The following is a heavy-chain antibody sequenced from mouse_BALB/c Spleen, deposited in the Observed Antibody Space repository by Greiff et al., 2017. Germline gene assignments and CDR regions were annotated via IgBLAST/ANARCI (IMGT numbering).Heavy chain of an antibody. V-gene: IGHV14-4*02. CDR2: IDPENGDT. CDR1: GFNIKDYY. CDR3: SAYGNYWFAY. D-gene: IGHD2-1*01. Sequence: VQLQQSGAELVRSGASVKLSCTASGFNIKDYYMHWVKQRPEQGLEWIGWIDPENGDTEYAPKFQGKATMTADTSSNTAYLQLSSLTSEDTAVYYGSAYGNYWFAYWGQGTLVTVSA. J-gene: IGHJ3*01.